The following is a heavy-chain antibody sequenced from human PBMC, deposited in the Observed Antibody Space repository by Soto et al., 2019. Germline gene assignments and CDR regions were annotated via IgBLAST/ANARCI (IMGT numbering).Heavy chain of an antibody. CDR2: IFSNDET. Sequence: QVTLKESGPVLVKPTETLTLTCTVSGFSLSNARMGVSWIRQPPGKALEWLAHIFSNDETAYSPSLKTRLTISKDTSKSQVVLNMGNMDPVYTATYYCARTVARMNLDYWGQGTLVTVSS. V-gene: IGHV2-26*01. J-gene: IGHJ4*02. CDR1: GFSLSNARMG. CDR3: ARTVARMNLDY. D-gene: IGHD2-21*01.